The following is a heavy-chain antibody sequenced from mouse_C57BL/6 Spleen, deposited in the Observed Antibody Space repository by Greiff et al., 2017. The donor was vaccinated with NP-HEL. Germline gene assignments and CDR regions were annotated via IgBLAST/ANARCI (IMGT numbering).Heavy chain of an antibody. Sequence: VQLQQPGAELVRPGSSVKLSCKASGYTFTSYWMHWVKQRPIQGLEWIGNIDPSDSETHYNQKFKDKATLTVDKSSSTAYMQLSSLTSEDAAVYYCARHYYGSSTSYYAMDYWGQGTSVTVSS. CDR2: IDPSDSET. CDR3: ARHYYGSSTSYYAMDY. J-gene: IGHJ4*01. D-gene: IGHD1-1*01. V-gene: IGHV1-52*01. CDR1: GYTFTSYW.